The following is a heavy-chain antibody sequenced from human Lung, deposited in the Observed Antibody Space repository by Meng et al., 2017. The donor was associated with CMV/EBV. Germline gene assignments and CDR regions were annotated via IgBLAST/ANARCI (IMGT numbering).Heavy chain of an antibody. CDR2: IYYSGST. CDR3: ARVRRFLERSLSGLGATDV. J-gene: IGHJ6*04. D-gene: IGHD3-3*01. Sequence: SETLSLTCTLSGDSFSSSDYYCGWIRQPPGKGLELIGSIYYSGSTFYNPSFKSRVTISVDTSKKQFSLKVTSVTAADTAVYYCARVRRFLERSLSGLGATDVWGKGTAVTVSS. V-gene: IGHV4-39*07. CDR1: GDSFSSSDYY.